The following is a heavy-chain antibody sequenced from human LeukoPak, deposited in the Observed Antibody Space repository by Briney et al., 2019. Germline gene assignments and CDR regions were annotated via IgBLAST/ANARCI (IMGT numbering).Heavy chain of an antibody. Sequence: PGGSLRLSCAASGFTFSSYWMHWVRHAPGKGLVWVSRIKSDGKTNYADSVKGRFTISRDNAKNTVSLQMNSLRAEDTGVYYCARAPSEIGVYYPEYFRHWGQGTLVTVSS. D-gene: IGHD3-22*01. CDR3: ARAPSEIGVYYPEYFRH. CDR2: IKSDGKT. V-gene: IGHV3-74*01. J-gene: IGHJ1*01. CDR1: GFTFSSYW.